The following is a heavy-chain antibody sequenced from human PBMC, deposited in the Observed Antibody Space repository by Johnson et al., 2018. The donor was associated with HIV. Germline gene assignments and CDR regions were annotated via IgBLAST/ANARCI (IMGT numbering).Heavy chain of an antibody. J-gene: IGHJ3*02. CDR3: ARGGYYDSSGSVFDI. CDR2: ISFDENNK. V-gene: IGHV3-30-3*01. D-gene: IGHD3-22*01. CDR1: GFTFSTYT. Sequence: QVQLVESGGGVVQPGRSLRLSCAASGFTFSTYTMHWVRQAPGKGLEWVAVISFDENNKVYADSVKGRFTISRDNSKNTLYLQMNSLRAEDAAVYYCARGGYYDSSGSVFDIWGQGTMVTVSS.